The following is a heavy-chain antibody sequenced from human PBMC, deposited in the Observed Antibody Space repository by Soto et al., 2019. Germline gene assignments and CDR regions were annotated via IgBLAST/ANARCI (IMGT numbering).Heavy chain of an antibody. CDR3: ASGGVFRPLEY. D-gene: IGHD2-8*02. Sequence: EVQLVESGGGLVQPGGSLRLSCAASGFTVSSNYMSWVRQAPGKGLEWVSVIYSGGNTYYADSVKGRFTISRDNSKNTLYLQMNSLRVEDTAVYYCASGGVFRPLEYWGQGTLVTVSS. J-gene: IGHJ4*02. CDR1: GFTVSSNY. V-gene: IGHV3-66*01. CDR2: IYSGGNT.